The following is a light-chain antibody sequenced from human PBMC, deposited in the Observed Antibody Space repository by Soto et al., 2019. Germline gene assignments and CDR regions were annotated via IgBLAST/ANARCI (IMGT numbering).Light chain of an antibody. CDR1: SSDVGGYNS. Sequence: QSVLTQPASVSGSPGQSITISCTGTSSDVGGYNSVSWYQHHPGKAPKLMIYEVGNRPSGVSDRFSGSKSGNTASLTISGLQAEDEADYYCSSYTTNTGLEYVFGTGTKVTVL. V-gene: IGLV2-14*01. J-gene: IGLJ1*01. CDR2: EVG. CDR3: SSYTTNTGLEYV.